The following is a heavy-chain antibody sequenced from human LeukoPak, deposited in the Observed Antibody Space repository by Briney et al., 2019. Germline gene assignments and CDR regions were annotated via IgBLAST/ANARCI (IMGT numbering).Heavy chain of an antibody. V-gene: IGHV1-18*01. CDR2: IDPYSGNT. D-gene: IGHD1-26*01. J-gene: IGHJ3*02. CDR3: ARGVGNEGLTI. Sequence: ASVKVSCKASGYTFKSYAITWVRQAPGQGLEWMGWIDPYSGNTNYAQKFQGRVTMTTETFTSTADMEVTSLRSDDTAVYYCARGVGNEGLTIWGQGTLVTVSS. CDR1: GYTFKSYA.